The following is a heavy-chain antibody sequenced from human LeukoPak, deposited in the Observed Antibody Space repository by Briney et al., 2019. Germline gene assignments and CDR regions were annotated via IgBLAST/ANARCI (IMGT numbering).Heavy chain of an antibody. Sequence: SDTLSLTCTVSGGSISGYHCSWIRQPPGQGLEWIAYMHSTGVDNYSPSLRSRVTMSVDTSKNQCSLKLNPVSAADSAVYYCARFSPFFDSSVHYLDYWGPGILVTVSS. CDR2: MHSTGVD. J-gene: IGHJ4*02. V-gene: IGHV4-59*08. CDR3: ARFSPFFDSSVHYLDY. D-gene: IGHD3-22*01. CDR1: GGSISGYH.